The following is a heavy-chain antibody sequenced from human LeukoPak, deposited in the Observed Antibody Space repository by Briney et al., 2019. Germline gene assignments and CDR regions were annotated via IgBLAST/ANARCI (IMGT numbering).Heavy chain of an antibody. J-gene: IGHJ3*02. D-gene: IGHD1-26*01. CDR1: GFTFSSYA. CDR2: ISGSGGST. V-gene: IGHV3-23*01. CDR3: AKDKWEPGSAFDI. Sequence: GALRLSCAASGFTFSSYAMSWVRQAPGKGLEWVSAISGSGGSTYYADSVKGRFTISRDNSKNTLYLQMNSLRAEDTAVYYCAKDKWEPGSAFDIWGQGTMVTVSS.